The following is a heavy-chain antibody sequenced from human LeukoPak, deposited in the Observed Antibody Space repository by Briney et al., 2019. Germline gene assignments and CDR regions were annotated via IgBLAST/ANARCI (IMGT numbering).Heavy chain of an antibody. CDR3: ARSGIYYDY. D-gene: IGHD1-26*01. CDR2: ISGRGDYT. J-gene: IGHJ4*02. CDR1: GFTFSTYV. V-gene: IGHV3-23*01. Sequence: GGSLRLSCAASGFTFSTYVMTWVRQAPGKGLEWVSVISGRGDYTYYADSMKGRFTISRDNSKNSLFLQMNSLRAEDTAVYYCARSGIYYDYWGQGTLVTVSS.